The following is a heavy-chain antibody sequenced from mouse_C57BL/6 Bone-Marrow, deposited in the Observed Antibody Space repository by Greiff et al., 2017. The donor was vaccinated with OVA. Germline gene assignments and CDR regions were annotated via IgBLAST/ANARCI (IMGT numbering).Heavy chain of an antibody. J-gene: IGHJ2*01. CDR3: ARGVTNGSEDYFDY. CDR2: IYPGSGNT. D-gene: IGHD1-1*01. CDR1: GYTFTDYY. Sequence: VQLQQSGAELVRPGASVKLSCKASGYTFTDYYINWVKQRPGQGLEWIARIYPGSGNTYYNEKFKGKATLTAEKSSSTAYMQLSSLTSEDSAVYFCARGVTNGSEDYFDYWGQGTTLTVSS. V-gene: IGHV1-76*01.